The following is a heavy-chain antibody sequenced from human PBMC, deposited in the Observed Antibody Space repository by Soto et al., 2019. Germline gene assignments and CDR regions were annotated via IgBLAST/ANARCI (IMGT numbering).Heavy chain of an antibody. Sequence: SETLSLTCAVSGGSISSGGYSWSWIRQPPGKGLEWIGYIYHSGSTYYNPSLKGRVTISVDRSKNQFSLKLSSVTAADTAVYYCARDKKFRDDRYGMDVWGQGTTVTVSS. J-gene: IGHJ6*02. D-gene: IGHD3-10*01. V-gene: IGHV4-30-2*01. CDR2: IYHSGST. CDR3: ARDKKFRDDRYGMDV. CDR1: GGSISSGGYS.